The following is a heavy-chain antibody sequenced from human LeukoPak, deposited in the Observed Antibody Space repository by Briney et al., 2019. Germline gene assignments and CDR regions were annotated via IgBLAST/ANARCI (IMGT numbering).Heavy chain of an antibody. CDR2: INHSGST. Sequence: SETLSLTCAVYGGSFSGYYWSWIRQPPGKGLEWIGEINHSGSTNYNPSLKSRVPISVDTSKNQFSLKLSSVTAADTAVYYCARVPGFGELFVFDYWGQGTLVTVSS. CDR3: ARVPGFGELFVFDY. J-gene: IGHJ4*02. D-gene: IGHD3-10*01. V-gene: IGHV4-34*01. CDR1: GGSFSGYY.